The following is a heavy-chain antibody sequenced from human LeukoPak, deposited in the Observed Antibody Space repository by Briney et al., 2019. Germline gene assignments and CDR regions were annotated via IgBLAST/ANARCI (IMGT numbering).Heavy chain of an antibody. D-gene: IGHD2-2*01. J-gene: IGHJ6*03. CDR2: MNPNSGNT. CDR1: GYTFTSYD. CDR3: ARGRRGRGVPAASTRDYYYYMDV. Sequence: ASVKVSCKASGYTFTSYDINWVRQATGQGLEWMGWMNPNSGNTGYAQKFQGRVTMTRNTSISTAYMELSSLRSEDTAVYYCARGRRGRGVPAASTRDYYYYMDVWGKGTTVTVSS. V-gene: IGHV1-8*01.